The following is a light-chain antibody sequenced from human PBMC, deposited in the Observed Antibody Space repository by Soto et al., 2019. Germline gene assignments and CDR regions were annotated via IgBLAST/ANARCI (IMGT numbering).Light chain of an antibody. CDR3: QKYDGAPHT. J-gene: IGKJ3*01. CDR2: AAS. Sequence: DIQMTQSPSSLSASVGDRVTITCRASQGISTSLAWYQQKPGKVPKLLIYAASTLQSGVPSRFSGSRSGTDFTLTISSLQPEDVATYYCQKYDGAPHTFGPGTKVDIK. V-gene: IGKV1-27*01. CDR1: QGISTS.